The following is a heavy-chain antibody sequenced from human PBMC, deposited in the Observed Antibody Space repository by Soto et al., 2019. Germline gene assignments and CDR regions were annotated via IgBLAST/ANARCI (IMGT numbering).Heavy chain of an antibody. V-gene: IGHV3-30*03. J-gene: IGHJ4*02. Sequence: GGSLRLSCAASGFTFSSYGMHWVRQAPGKGLEWVAAISYDGSNKYYADSVKGRFTTSRDNSKNTLYLQMNSLRAEDTAVYYCVRSYFDYWGQGTLVTVSS. CDR2: ISYDGSNK. CDR3: VRSYFDY. CDR1: GFTFSSYG.